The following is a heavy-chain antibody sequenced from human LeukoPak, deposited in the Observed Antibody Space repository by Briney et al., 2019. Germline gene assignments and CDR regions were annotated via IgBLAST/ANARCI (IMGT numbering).Heavy chain of an antibody. D-gene: IGHD1-26*01. V-gene: IGHV4-34*01. CDR1: GGSFSGYY. CDR2: INHSGST. CDR3: ARQGPYSGSYRGWFDP. J-gene: IGHJ5*02. Sequence: SETLSPTCAVYGGSFSGYYWSWIRQPPGKGLEWIGEINHSGSTNYNPSLKSRVTISVDTSKNQFSLKLSSVTAADTAVYYCARQGPYSGSYRGWFDPWGQGTLVTVSS.